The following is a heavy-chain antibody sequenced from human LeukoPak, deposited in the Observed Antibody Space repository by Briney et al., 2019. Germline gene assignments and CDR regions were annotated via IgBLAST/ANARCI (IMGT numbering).Heavy chain of an antibody. CDR2: ISSNGGST. CDR3: AREVNNWNDPYYFDY. J-gene: IGHJ4*02. V-gene: IGHV3-64*01. CDR1: GFTFSSYA. D-gene: IGHD1-1*01. Sequence: GGSLRLSCAASGFTFSSYAMHWVRQAPGKGLEYVSAISSNGGSTYYANSVKGRFTISRDNSKNTLYLQMGSLRAEDMAVYYCAREVNNWNDPYYFDYWGQGTLVTVSS.